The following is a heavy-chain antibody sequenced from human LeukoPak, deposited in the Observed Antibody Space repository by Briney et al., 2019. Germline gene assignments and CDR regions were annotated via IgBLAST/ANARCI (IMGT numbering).Heavy chain of an antibody. CDR3: ARDSGMVATGNWFDP. D-gene: IGHD5-12*01. CDR1: GYTFTTYD. J-gene: IGHJ5*02. V-gene: IGHV1-8*03. CDR2: INPNSGNT. Sequence: ASVKVSCKASGYTFTTYDINWVRQATGQGLQWMGWINPNSGNTGYAQKFQGRITITRNTSISTVYMELSSLRSEDRAVYYCARDSGMVATGNWFDPWGQGTLVTVSS.